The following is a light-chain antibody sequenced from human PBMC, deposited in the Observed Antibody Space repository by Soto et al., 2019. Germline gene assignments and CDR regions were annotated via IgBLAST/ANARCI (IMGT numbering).Light chain of an antibody. J-gene: IGKJ2*01. CDR3: QQSYRIPYT. CDR2: AAS. Sequence: DIQMTQSPSSLSASVGDRVTITCRASQSISSYLNWYQQKPGKAPKLLIYAASSLQSGVPSRFRGNGSATDFTLTISSLQPEDFATYFCQQSYRIPYTFGQGTKLEI. V-gene: IGKV1-39*01. CDR1: QSISSY.